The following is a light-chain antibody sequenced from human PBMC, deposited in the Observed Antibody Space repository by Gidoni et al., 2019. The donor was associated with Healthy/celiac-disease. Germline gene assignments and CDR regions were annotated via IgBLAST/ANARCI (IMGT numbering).Light chain of an antibody. CDR2: EVS. V-gene: IGLV2-14*01. CDR3: SSYTSSWV. CDR1: SSDVGGYNY. J-gene: IGLJ3*02. Sequence: QSALTQPASVSGSPGQSITISCTGTSSDVGGYNYFSWYQQHPGKAPKLMIYEVSNRPSGVPDRFSGSKSGNTASLTISGLQAEDEADYYCSSYTSSWVFGGGTKLTVL.